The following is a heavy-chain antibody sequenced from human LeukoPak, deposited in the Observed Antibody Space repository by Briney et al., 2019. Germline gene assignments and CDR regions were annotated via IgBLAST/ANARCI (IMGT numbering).Heavy chain of an antibody. CDR1: GYTLTELS. D-gene: IGHD4-11*01. Sequence: EASVKVSCKVSGYTLTELSMHWVRQAPGKGLEWMGGFDPEDGETIYAQKFQGRVTMTEDTSTDTAYMELSSLRSEDTAVYYCATPYSNYVRYYYGMDVWGQGTTVTVSS. CDR3: ATPYSNYVRYYYGMDV. J-gene: IGHJ6*02. V-gene: IGHV1-24*01. CDR2: FDPEDGET.